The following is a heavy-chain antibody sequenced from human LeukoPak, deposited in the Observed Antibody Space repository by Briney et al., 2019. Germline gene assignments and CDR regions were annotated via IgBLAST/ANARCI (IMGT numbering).Heavy chain of an antibody. V-gene: IGHV1-8*03. CDR2: MNPNSGNT. CDR3: ARGLSIAMAGARGLYFDL. Sequence: ASVKVSCKASGYTFTSYDINWVRQATGQGLEWMGWMNPNSGNTGYAQKFQGRVTITRNTSISTAYMELSSLRSEDTAVYYCARGLSIAMAGARGLYFDLWGRGTLVTVSS. CDR1: GYTFTSYD. J-gene: IGHJ2*01. D-gene: IGHD6-19*01.